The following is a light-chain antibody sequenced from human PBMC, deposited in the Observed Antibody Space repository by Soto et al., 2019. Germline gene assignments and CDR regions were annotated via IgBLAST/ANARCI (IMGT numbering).Light chain of an antibody. J-gene: IGKJ1*01. CDR2: GAS. Sequence: EIVMTQSPATLSVSPGERATLSCRASQSVSSNLAWYQQKPGQAPMILIYGASTRAAGIPARFSGSGSGTEFTLTISSLQSDDVAVDYCQQYNNWPRTFGQGTKVEIK. CDR1: QSVSSN. V-gene: IGKV3-15*01. CDR3: QQYNNWPRT.